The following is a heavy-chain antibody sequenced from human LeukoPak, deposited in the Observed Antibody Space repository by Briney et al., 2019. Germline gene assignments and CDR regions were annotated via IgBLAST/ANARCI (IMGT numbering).Heavy chain of an antibody. CDR1: GGTFSSYA. CDR3: ARSCSGGSCYYNYYYYMDV. J-gene: IGHJ6*03. Sequence: GASVKVSCKASGGTFSSYAISWVRQAPGQGLEWMGGIIPIFGTANYAQKFQGRVTITADKSTSTAYMELSSLRSEDTAVYYCARSCSGGSCYYNYYYYMDVWGKGTTVTVSS. V-gene: IGHV1-69*06. CDR2: IIPIFGTA. D-gene: IGHD2-15*01.